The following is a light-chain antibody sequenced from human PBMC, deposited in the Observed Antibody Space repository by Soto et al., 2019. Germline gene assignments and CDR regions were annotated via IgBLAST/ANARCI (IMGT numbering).Light chain of an antibody. V-gene: IGKV3-20*01. J-gene: IGKJ1*01. CDR3: QQYGSSPRT. CDR2: GAS. CDR1: QSVSSSY. Sequence: EIVLRQSPGTLSLSPGERATLSCRASQSVSSSYLAWYQQKPGQAPRLLIYGASSRATGIPDRFSGSGSGTDFTLTISRLEPEDFAVYYCQQYGSSPRTFGQVTKVDIK.